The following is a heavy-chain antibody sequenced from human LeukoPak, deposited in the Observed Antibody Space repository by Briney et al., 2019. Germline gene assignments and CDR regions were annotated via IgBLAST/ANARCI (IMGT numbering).Heavy chain of an antibody. V-gene: IGHV4-59*01. CDR3: ASGGDMRYFDS. Sequence: SENLSFTGTVSGGSISGYYWSWIRQPPGKGLEWIGYAYYRGSTNYNPSLKSRVTISLDTSKNQFSLKLSSVTAADTAVYYCASGGDMRYFDSWGQGTLVTVSS. J-gene: IGHJ4*02. CDR1: GGSISGYY. D-gene: IGHD2-21*02. CDR2: AYYRGST.